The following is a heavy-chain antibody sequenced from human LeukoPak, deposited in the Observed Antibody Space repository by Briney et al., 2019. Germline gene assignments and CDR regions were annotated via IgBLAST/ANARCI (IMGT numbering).Heavy chain of an antibody. CDR1: GGSISSSNW. Sequence: SETLSLTCAVSGGSISSSNWWSWVRQPPGKGLEWIGEIYHSGSTNYNPSLKSRVTISVDKSKNQFSLKLSSVTAADTAVYYCARVPDYDYDESTSFDYWGQGTLVTVSS. V-gene: IGHV4-4*02. D-gene: IGHD3-16*01. CDR3: ARVPDYDYDESTSFDY. J-gene: IGHJ4*02. CDR2: IYHSGST.